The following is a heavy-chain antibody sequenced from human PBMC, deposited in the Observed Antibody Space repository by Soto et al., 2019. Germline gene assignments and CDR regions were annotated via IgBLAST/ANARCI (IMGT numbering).Heavy chain of an antibody. Sequence: GGSLRLSCAASGFTFSGYWMHWVRQAPGKGLVWVSRITSDGSSTTYADSVKGRFTISRDNAKNTLYLQMNSLRAEDTAVYYCARGGLERRLDYWGQGTLVTVSS. CDR3: ARGGLERRLDY. CDR2: ITSDGSST. V-gene: IGHV3-74*03. CDR1: GFTFSGYW. D-gene: IGHD1-1*01. J-gene: IGHJ4*02.